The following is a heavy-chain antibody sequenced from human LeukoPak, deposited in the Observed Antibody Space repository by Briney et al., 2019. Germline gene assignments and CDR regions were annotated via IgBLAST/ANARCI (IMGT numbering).Heavy chain of an antibody. CDR2: FDPEDGET. CDR3: ATDGLGRRWFDP. V-gene: IGHV1-24*01. Sequence: ASVQVSCKVSGYTLTELSMHWVRQAPGKGREWMGGFDPEDGETIYAQKFQGRVTMTEDTSTDTAYMKLSSLRSEDTAVYYCATDGLGRRWFDPWGQGTLVTVSS. CDR1: GYTLTELS. J-gene: IGHJ5*02. D-gene: IGHD3/OR15-3a*01.